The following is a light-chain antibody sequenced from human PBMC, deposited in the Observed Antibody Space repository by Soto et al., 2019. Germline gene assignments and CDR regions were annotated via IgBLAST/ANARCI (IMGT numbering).Light chain of an antibody. CDR1: QSISSW. CDR2: KAS. J-gene: IGKJ2*01. CDR3: QHYNSYLYT. V-gene: IGKV1-5*03. Sequence: DIQMTQSPSTLSASVGDRVTITCRASQSISSWLAWYQQKPGKAPKLLIYKASTLESGVPSRFSGSGSGTEFTLTISSLQPDDFATYYCQHYNSYLYTFGQGTNLEIK.